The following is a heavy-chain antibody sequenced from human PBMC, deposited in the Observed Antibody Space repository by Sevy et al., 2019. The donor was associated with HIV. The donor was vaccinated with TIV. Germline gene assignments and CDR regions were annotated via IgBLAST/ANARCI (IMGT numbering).Heavy chain of an antibody. Sequence: ASVKVSCKASGYTFTSYAMHWVRQAPGQRLEWMGGINAGNGNTKYSQKFQGRVTITRDTSASTAYMELSSLRSEDTAVYYCATSLAAGGYDYWGQGTLVTVSS. D-gene: IGHD6-13*01. J-gene: IGHJ4*02. CDR2: INAGNGNT. V-gene: IGHV1-3*01. CDR1: GYTFTSYA. CDR3: ATSLAAGGYDY.